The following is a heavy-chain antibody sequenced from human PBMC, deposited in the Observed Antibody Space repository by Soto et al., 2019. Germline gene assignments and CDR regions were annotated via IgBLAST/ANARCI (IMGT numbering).Heavy chain of an antibody. CDR2: IIPTFGTP. Sequence: QVQLVQSGTVVQRRGSSVKVSCQASGGTFSSHGMAWVRQAPGQGLEWMGGIIPTFGTPTYAPKFQGRVTTTADKSTNTAYMDLSILRSEDTGVYYCASERSAQYFDFWGQGTLITVSS. CDR3: ASERSAQYFDF. D-gene: IGHD1-26*01. CDR1: GGTFSSHG. V-gene: IGHV1-69*06. J-gene: IGHJ4*02.